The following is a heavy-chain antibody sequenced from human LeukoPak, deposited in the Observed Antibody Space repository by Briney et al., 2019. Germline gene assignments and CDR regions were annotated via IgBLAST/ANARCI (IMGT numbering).Heavy chain of an antibody. CDR3: ARLAYYDNSGSSRPFDI. V-gene: IGHV2-5*02. D-gene: IGHD3-22*01. Sequence: SGPTLVKPTQTLTLTCAFSGFSLTTRGVGVGWIRQPPGKALEGLALIYWDDDKRYSPSLKSRLTITKDTSKKQVVLTVTNLDPVDTATYYCARLAYYDNSGSSRPFDIWGQGTMVTVSS. J-gene: IGHJ3*02. CDR1: GFSLTTRGVG. CDR2: IYWDDDK.